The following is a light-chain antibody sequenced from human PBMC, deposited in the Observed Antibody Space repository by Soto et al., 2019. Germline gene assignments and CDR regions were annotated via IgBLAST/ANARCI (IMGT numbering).Light chain of an antibody. CDR2: HVS. Sequence: QSVLTQPASVSGSPGQSITISCTGTSSDVGAYNYVSWYQQYPGKAPKLMIYHVSNRPSGVSNRFSGSKSGNSASLTISGLQGEDEADYYCNSYTTTSTDVFGTGTQLTVL. J-gene: IGLJ1*01. V-gene: IGLV2-14*01. CDR1: SSDVGAYNY. CDR3: NSYTTTSTDV.